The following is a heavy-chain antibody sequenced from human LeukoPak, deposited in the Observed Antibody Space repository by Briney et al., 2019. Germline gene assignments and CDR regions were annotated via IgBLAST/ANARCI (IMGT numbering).Heavy chain of an antibody. CDR3: ARSDQLRWFGEPRRPFYYGMDV. D-gene: IGHD3-10*01. V-gene: IGHV5-51*01. CDR1: GYSFTDYW. CDR2: IYPGDSDT. J-gene: IGHJ6*02. Sequence: GESLKISCQTAGYSFTDYWIGWVRQMPGKGLEWMGIIYPGDSDTRYSPSFQGQVTISADKSIRTAYLQWSLKASDTAIHYCARSDQLRWFGEPRRPFYYGMDVWGQGTTVTVS.